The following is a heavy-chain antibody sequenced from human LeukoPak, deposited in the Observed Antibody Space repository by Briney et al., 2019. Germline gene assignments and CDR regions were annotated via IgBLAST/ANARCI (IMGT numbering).Heavy chain of an antibody. CDR3: ATAYYDILTGYYPFYY. Sequence: ASVKVSCTVSGYTLTELSMHWGRQAPGKGLEWVGGFDPEDGETIYAQKFQGRVTMTEDTSTDTAYMELSSLRSEDTAVYYCATAYYDILTGYYPFYYWGQGTLVTVSS. V-gene: IGHV1-24*01. D-gene: IGHD3-9*01. CDR2: FDPEDGET. CDR1: GYTLTELS. J-gene: IGHJ4*02.